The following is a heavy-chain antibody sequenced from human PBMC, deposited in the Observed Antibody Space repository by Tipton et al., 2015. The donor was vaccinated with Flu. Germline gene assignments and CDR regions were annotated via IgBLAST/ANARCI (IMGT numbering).Heavy chain of an antibody. CDR3: ARVRVRPDPYYYVMDV. Sequence: QVQLVQSGAEVKKPGASVKVSCKASGYTFTGYYMHWVRQAPGQGLEWMGWINPNSGGTNYAQKFQGRVTMTRDTSISTAYMELSRLRSDDTAVYYCARVRVRPDPYYYVMDVWGQGTTVTVSS. CDR1: GYTFTGYY. CDR2: INPNSGGT. J-gene: IGHJ6*02. D-gene: IGHD4/OR15-4a*01. V-gene: IGHV1-2*02.